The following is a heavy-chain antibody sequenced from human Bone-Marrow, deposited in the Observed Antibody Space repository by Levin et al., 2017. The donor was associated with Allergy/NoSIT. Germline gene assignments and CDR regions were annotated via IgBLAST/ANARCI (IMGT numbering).Heavy chain of an antibody. Sequence: LSLPCAASGFHFRTSNMNWVRQTPGKGLEWVSSITRRSDYMYYADSVKGRFIISRDNAKNSLFLQMNSLRVDDTAVYYCAKDRTYGILWNYGMDVWGQGTTVTVSS. D-gene: IGHD4-17*01. CDR1: GFHFRTSN. CDR2: ITRRSDYM. V-gene: IGHV3-21*01. CDR3: AKDRTYGILWNYGMDV. J-gene: IGHJ6*02.